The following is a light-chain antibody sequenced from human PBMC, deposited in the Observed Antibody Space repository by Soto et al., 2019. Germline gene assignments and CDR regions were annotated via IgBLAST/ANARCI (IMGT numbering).Light chain of an antibody. V-gene: IGKV1-39*01. CDR3: QQSYNTPRT. CDR1: KKIGTY. CDR2: ATS. J-gene: IGKJ2*02. Sequence: DIQMTQSPSSLSPSVGDRVTITSRASKKIGTYLNWYQQKPGKAPKLLIYATSNLQSGVPSRFSGSGSGTDFTLTISSLQPVDFATYSCQQSYNTPRTFGQGTKLEI.